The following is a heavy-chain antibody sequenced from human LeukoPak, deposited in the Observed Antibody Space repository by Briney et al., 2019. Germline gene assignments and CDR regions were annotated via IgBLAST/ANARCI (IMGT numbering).Heavy chain of an antibody. D-gene: IGHD6-13*01. J-gene: IGHJ4*02. CDR3: AKEDYSSSWYALDY. Sequence: GGSLRLSCAASGFTFDDYAIYWVRRGPGKGLEWVSLISGDGGSIYYADSVKGRFTISRDNSKNSLYLQMNSLRTEDTALYYCAKEDYSSSWYALDYWGQGTLVTVSS. CDR2: ISGDGGSI. CDR1: GFTFDDYA. V-gene: IGHV3-43*02.